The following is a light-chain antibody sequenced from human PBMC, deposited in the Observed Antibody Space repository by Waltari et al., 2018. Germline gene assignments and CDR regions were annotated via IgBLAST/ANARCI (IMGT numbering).Light chain of an antibody. Sequence: QSALTQPASVSGSPGQSITISCTGTSSDVGNYKRVSWYQQHPGKAPKLMIYAVSKRPSVVSERFSGSKSGDMASLTISGLQPEDEAEYFCSSYAGSSKGVFGGGTKVTVL. V-gene: IGLV2-23*02. J-gene: IGLJ2*01. CDR1: SSDVGNYKR. CDR2: AVS. CDR3: SSYAGSSKGV.